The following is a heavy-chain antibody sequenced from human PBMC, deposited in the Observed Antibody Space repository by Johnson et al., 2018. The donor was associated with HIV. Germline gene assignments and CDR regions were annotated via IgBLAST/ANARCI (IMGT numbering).Heavy chain of an antibody. CDR1: GFTLSSYT. CDR3: ARDLSGNYGDAFDI. D-gene: IGHD1-26*01. J-gene: IGHJ3*02. CDR2: ISYDGSNK. Sequence: QVQLVESGGGVVQPGRSPRLSCAASGFTLSSYTIHWVRQAPGKGLAWVAVISYDGSNKKYADSVKGRLTISRDNSKNTLYLQMNSRRAADTAVYYCARDLSGNYGDAFDIWGQGTMVTVSS. V-gene: IGHV3-30*04.